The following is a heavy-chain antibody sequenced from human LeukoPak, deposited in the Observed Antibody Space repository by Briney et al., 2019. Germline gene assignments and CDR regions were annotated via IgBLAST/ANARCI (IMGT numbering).Heavy chain of an antibody. CDR2: ISRSGGST. V-gene: IGHV3-23*01. Sequence: GASLRLSCAASGFTFSSYSMSWVRQAPGKGLEWVSAISRSGGSTYYADSVKGRFTISRDNSKNTLYLQMNSLRAEDTAVYCCAKDQKSGVDTAMASWGQGTLVTVSP. CDR3: AKDQKSGVDTAMAS. D-gene: IGHD5-18*01. J-gene: IGHJ4*02. CDR1: GFTFSSYS.